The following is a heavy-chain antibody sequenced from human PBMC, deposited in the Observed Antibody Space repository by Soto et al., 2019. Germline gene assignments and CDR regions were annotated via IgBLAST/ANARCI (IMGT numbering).Heavy chain of an antibody. D-gene: IGHD6-13*01. J-gene: IGHJ6*02. CDR1: GFTFSSYS. V-gene: IGHV3-21*01. CDR2: ISSSSNK. Sequence: GGSLRLSCAASGFTFSSYSMNWVRQAPGKGLEWVSSISSSSNKYYADSVKGRFTISRDNSKNTLYLQMNSLRAEDTAVYYCARGLAAAAHYYYYGMDVWGQGTTVTVSS. CDR3: ARGLAAAAHYYYYGMDV.